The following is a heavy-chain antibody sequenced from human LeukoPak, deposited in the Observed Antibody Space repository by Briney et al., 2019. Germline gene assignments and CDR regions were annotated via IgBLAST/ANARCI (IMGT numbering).Heavy chain of an antibody. CDR1: GGSISSSSYY. CDR3: ARVSQGLGYATYYYYYYYMDV. D-gene: IGHD2-8*01. Sequence: SETLSLTCTVSGGSISSSSYYWGWVRQPPGKGLEWIGSIYYSGSTYYNPSLKSRVTISVDTSKNQFSLKLSSVTAADTAVYYCARVSQGLGYATYYYYYYYMDVWGKGTTVTVSS. V-gene: IGHV4-39*07. CDR2: IYYSGST. J-gene: IGHJ6*03.